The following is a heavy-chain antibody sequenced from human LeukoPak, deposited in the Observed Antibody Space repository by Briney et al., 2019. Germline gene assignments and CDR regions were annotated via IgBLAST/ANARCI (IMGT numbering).Heavy chain of an antibody. CDR2: IYYSGST. CDR3: ARDSYTMVRGVIRAFDI. J-gene: IGHJ3*02. D-gene: IGHD3-10*01. Sequence: SETLSLTCTVSGGSISSSSYYWGWIRQPPGKGLEWIGSIYYSGSTYYNPSLKSRVTISVDTSKNQFSLKLSSVTAADTAVYYCARDSYTMVRGVIRAFDIWGQGTMVTVSS. CDR1: GGSISSSSYY. V-gene: IGHV4-39*07.